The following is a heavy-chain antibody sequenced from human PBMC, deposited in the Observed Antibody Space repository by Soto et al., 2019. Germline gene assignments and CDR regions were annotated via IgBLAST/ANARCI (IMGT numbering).Heavy chain of an antibody. CDR3: AKDIARVDTAMANRYGMDV. J-gene: IGHJ6*02. CDR1: GFTFDDYT. Sequence: PGGSLRLSCAASGFTFDDYTMHWVRQAPGKGLEWVSLISWDGGSTYYADSVKGRFTISRDNSKNSLYLQMNSLRTEDTALYYCAKDIARVDTAMANRYGMDVWGQGTTVTVSS. D-gene: IGHD5-18*01. CDR2: ISWDGGST. V-gene: IGHV3-43*01.